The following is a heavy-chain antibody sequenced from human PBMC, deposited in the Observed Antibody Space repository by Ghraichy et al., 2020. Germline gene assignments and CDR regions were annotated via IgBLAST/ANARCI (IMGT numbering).Heavy chain of an antibody. D-gene: IGHD3-22*01. CDR2: INSDGSST. CDR3: AREPLDSSCYGAFDY. J-gene: IGHJ4*02. V-gene: IGHV3-74*01. Sequence: GGSLRLSCAASGFTFSSYCMHWVRQAPGKGLVWVSRINSDGSSTSYADSVKGRFTISRDNAKNTLYLQMNSLRAEDTAVYYCAREPLDSSCYGAFDYWGQGPLVTVSS. CDR1: GFTFSSYC.